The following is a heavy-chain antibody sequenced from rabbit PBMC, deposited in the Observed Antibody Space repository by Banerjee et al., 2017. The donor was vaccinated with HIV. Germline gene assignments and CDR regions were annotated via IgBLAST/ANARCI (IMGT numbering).Heavy chain of an antibody. CDR2: IHYDGRT. D-gene: IGHD4-1*01. V-gene: IGHV1S40*01. J-gene: IGHJ4*01. CDR3: ARVLAGVIGWNFNL. Sequence: QSLEESGGGLVQPEGSLTLTCKASGFDFSSTYYMCWVRQAPGKGLEYIGYIHYDGRTYYASWVNGRFTISKTSSTTVTLQMTSLTATDTASYFCARVLAGVIGWNFNLWGPGTLVTVS. CDR1: GFDFSSTYY.